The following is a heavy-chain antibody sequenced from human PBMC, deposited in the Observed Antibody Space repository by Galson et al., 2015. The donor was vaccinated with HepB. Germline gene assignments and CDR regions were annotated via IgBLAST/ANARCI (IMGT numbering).Heavy chain of an antibody. CDR1: GFTFSSYA. Sequence: SLRLSCAASGFTFSSYAMHWVRQAPGKGLEWVAVISYDGSNKYYADSVKGRFTISRDNSKNTLYLQMNSLRAEDTAVYYCARDDLAREEDWGLPFDYWGQGTLVTVSS. J-gene: IGHJ4*02. CDR2: ISYDGSNK. CDR3: ARDDLAREEDWGLPFDY. V-gene: IGHV3-30-3*01. D-gene: IGHD7-27*01.